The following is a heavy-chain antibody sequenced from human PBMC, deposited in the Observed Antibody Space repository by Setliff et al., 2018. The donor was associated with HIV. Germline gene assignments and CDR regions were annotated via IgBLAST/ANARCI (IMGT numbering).Heavy chain of an antibody. CDR1: GGTFSIFS. V-gene: IGHV1-69*13. Sequence: SVKVSCKTSGGTFSIFSITWVRQAPGQGLEWMGGIIPVFGPPNYAEKFQRRLTITADESTNTAYMELIGLKSEDTAVYYCARDSSSWYEFYFDCWGQGTLVTVSS. J-gene: IGHJ4*02. D-gene: IGHD6-13*01. CDR2: IIPVFGPP. CDR3: ARDSSSWYEFYFDC.